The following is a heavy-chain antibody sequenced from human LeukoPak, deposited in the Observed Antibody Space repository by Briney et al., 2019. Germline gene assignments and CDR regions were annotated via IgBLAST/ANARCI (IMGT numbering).Heavy chain of an antibody. V-gene: IGHV3-30*04. CDR3: AKDQIAAHYYYYYYGMDV. D-gene: IGHD6-13*01. CDR2: ISYDGSYK. CDR1: GFTFSAYT. Sequence: GRSLRLSCAASGFTFSAYTMHWVRQAPGKGLEWVAVISYDGSYKYYADSVRGRFTFSRDNSKNTLYLQMNSLRAEDTAVYYCAKDQIAAHYYYYYYGMDVWGQGTTVTVYS. J-gene: IGHJ6*02.